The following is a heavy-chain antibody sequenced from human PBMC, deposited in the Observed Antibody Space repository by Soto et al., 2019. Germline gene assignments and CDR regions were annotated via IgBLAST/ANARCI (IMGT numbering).Heavy chain of an antibody. D-gene: IGHD6-13*01. J-gene: IGHJ6*02. Sequence: LQLQESGSGLVKPSQTLSLTCGVSGGSINSGDYAWSWIRQPPGKALEWMGYIYHSGSTYYNPSFKSRVTILVDRSKNQFSLKLSSVTAAETAVYYCAGIRIAAAGCGLDVCGQGTTVSVSS. V-gene: IGHV4-30-2*01. CDR1: GGSINSGDYA. CDR3: AGIRIAAAGCGLDV. CDR2: IYHSGST.